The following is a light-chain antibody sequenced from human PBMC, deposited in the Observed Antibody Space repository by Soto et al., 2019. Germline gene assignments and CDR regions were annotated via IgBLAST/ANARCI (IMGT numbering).Light chain of an antibody. J-gene: IGLJ2*01. V-gene: IGLV1-51*02. Sequence: QSVLTQPPSVSAAPGQKVTISCSGSSSNIGNNYVSWYQQLPGTAPKLLIYENNKRPSGIPDRFSGSKSGTSATLGITGLLTGDEADYYCGTWDSSLSAGQVFGGGTKLTVL. CDR1: SSNIGNNY. CDR3: GTWDSSLSAGQV. CDR2: ENN.